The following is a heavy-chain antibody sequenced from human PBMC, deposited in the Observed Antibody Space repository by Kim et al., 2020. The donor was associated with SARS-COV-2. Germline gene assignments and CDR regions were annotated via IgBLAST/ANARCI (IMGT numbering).Heavy chain of an antibody. D-gene: IGHD1-26*01. J-gene: IGHJ5*02. CDR2: ISYEGSTQ. CDR1: EFTFSSHV. V-gene: IGHV3-30*03. CDR3: ARNLVGDTDLGP. Sequence: GGSLRLSCAASEFTFSSHVMHWVRQAPGKGLEWVALISYEGSTQKYTDSVKGRFTVSRDNSKNTLFLQMNSLRPEDTAVYYCARNLVGDTDLGPWGQGTRVTVSS.